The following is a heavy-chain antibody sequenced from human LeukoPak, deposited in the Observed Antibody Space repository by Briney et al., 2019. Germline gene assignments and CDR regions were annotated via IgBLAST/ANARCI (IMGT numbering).Heavy chain of an antibody. Sequence: SVKVSCKASGGTFSSYAISWVRQAPGQGLEWMGGIIPIFGTANYAQKFQGRVKITADESTSTAYMELSSLRSEDTAVCYCARMGSGYRAYFDYWGQGTLVTVSS. V-gene: IGHV1-69*13. D-gene: IGHD3-22*01. CDR2: IIPIFGTA. CDR1: GGTFSSYA. CDR3: ARMGSGYRAYFDY. J-gene: IGHJ4*02.